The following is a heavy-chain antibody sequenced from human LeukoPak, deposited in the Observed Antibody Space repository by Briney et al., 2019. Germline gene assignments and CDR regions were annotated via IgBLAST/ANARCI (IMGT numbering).Heavy chain of an antibody. CDR3: ARGYCSSTSCQYYFDY. D-gene: IGHD2-2*01. Sequence: ASVKVSCKASGYTFTDYALHWVRRAPGQSIEWMGWINAGNGDTKYSQKLQDRVTITRDTSASTAYMELSSLRSEDTAVYHCARGYCSSTSCQYYFDYWGQGTLVTVSS. J-gene: IGHJ4*02. CDR2: INAGNGDT. V-gene: IGHV1-3*01. CDR1: GYTFTDYA.